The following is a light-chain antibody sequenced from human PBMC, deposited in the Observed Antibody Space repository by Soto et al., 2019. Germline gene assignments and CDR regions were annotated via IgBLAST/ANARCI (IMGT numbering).Light chain of an antibody. CDR2: AES. Sequence: EIVLTQSPGTLSLYPGERATLSCRASHSVSSSYLAWYQQKPGQAPRLLIYAESSRATGIPDRFSGSGSGTDFTLTISRLEPEDFAVYYCQQYGISRPLTFGGGTKVDI. CDR1: HSVSSSY. V-gene: IGKV3-20*01. CDR3: QQYGISRPLT. J-gene: IGKJ4*01.